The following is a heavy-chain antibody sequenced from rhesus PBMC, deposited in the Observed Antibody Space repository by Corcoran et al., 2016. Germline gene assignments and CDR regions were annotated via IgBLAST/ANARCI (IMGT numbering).Heavy chain of an antibody. CDR1: GGAISRDYYY. CDR3: ARGVAADY. D-gene: IGHD2-39*01. Sequence: VQLQESGPGLVKPSETLSLTCAVSGGAISRDYYYWNWFRQPPGEGLEWIGYITYGGSTSNNPSLESRVTISRDTSKNQFSLNLTSVTAADTAVYYCARGVAADYWGQGVLVTVSS. CDR2: ITYGGST. V-gene: IGHV4-122*02. J-gene: IGHJ4*01.